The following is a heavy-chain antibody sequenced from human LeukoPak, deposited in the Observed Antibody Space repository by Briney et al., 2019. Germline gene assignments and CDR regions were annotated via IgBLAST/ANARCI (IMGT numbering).Heavy chain of an antibody. Sequence: PGGSLGLSCAASGITFSDYYMSWIRQAPGKGLEWVSGTSDRGDYTYYADSVKGRFTISRDSSKNTLFLQMNSLRAEDTALYFCARKAQYNGHYPLDYWGQGTLVTVSS. CDR3: ARKAQYNGHYPLDY. V-gene: IGHV3-11*01. D-gene: IGHD1-7*01. CDR1: GITFSDYY. CDR2: TSDRGDYT. J-gene: IGHJ4*02.